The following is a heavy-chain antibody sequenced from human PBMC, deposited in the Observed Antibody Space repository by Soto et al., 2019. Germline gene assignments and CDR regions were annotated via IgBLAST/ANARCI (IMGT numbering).Heavy chain of an antibody. J-gene: IGHJ4*02. Sequence: EVQLVESGGGLVQPGRSLRLSCAASGFTFSSYWMHWVRQAPGKGLVWVSRINSDGSSTSYADSVKGRFTISRDNTKNTLYLQMNSLRAEDTAVYYCASLTVVVAADESIFDYWGQGTLVTVSS. V-gene: IGHV3-74*01. CDR3: ASLTVVVAADESIFDY. D-gene: IGHD2-15*01. CDR2: INSDGSST. CDR1: GFTFSSYW.